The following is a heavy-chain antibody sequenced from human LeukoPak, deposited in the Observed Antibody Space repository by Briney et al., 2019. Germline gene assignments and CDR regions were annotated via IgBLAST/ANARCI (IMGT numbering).Heavy chain of an antibody. J-gene: IGHJ5*02. V-gene: IGHV5-51*01. CDR3: ARDTGYCSGGSCYVNWFDP. Sequence: GASLKISCKGSGYSFTSYWIGWVRPMPGKGLEWMGIIYPGDSDTRYSPSFQGQVTISADKSISTAYLQWSSLKASDTAMYYCARDTGYCSGGSCYVNWFDPWGQGTLVTVSS. CDR1: GYSFTSYW. D-gene: IGHD2-15*01. CDR2: IYPGDSDT.